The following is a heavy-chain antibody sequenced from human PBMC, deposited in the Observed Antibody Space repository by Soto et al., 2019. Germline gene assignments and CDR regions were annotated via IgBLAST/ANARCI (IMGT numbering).Heavy chain of an antibody. Sequence: GGSLRLSCAASGFTFSSYAMIWVRQAPGKGLEWVSAISGSGGSTYYADSVKGRFTSSGDNSKNTLYLQMNSLRAEDTAVYYWAKAGDYVVKSFDYWGQGTLVTVSS. CDR2: ISGSGGST. J-gene: IGHJ4*02. V-gene: IGHV3-23*01. CDR1: GFTFSSYA. CDR3: AKAGDYVVKSFDY. D-gene: IGHD4-17*01.